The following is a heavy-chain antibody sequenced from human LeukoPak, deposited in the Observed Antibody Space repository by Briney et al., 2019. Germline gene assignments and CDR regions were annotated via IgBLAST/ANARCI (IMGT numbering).Heavy chain of an antibody. V-gene: IGHV1-2*02. CDR1: GYTFTGYY. CDR2: INPNSGGT. D-gene: IGHD6-19*01. Sequence: EASVKVSCKASGYTFTGYYMHWVRQAPGQGLEWMGWINPNSGGTNYAQKFQGRVTMTTDTSTNTAYMELRSLRSDDTAVYYCAREGKQWLQYYFDYWGQGTLVTVSS. J-gene: IGHJ4*02. CDR3: AREGKQWLQYYFDY.